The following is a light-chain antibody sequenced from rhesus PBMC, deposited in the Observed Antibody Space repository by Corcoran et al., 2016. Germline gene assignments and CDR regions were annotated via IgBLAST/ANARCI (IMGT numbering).Light chain of an antibody. CDR1: QGISSW. Sequence: DIQMTQSPSSLSASVGDTVTITCRASQGISSWLAWYQQKPGKAPKLLIYKASRLKRGVPSRFSGSGSETDFTCTISSRQSEDFATYYCQQYSSRPYSFGQGTKVEIK. J-gene: IGKJ2*01. CDR2: KAS. V-gene: IGKV1-22*01. CDR3: QQYSSRPYS.